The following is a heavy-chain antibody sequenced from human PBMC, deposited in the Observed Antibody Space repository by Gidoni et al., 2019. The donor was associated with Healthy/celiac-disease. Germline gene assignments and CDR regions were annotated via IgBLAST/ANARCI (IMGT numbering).Heavy chain of an antibody. J-gene: IGHJ2*01. V-gene: IGHV4-59*08. D-gene: IGHD2-8*02. Sequence: QVQLQESGPGLVKPSVTLSLPCTVSGCSISSYYWSWIRQPPGKGLEWIGYIYYGGSTNYNPSLKSRDTISVDTSKNQFSLKLSSVTAADTAVYYCARLLVAVPWYFDLWGRGTLVTVSS. CDR1: GCSISSYY. CDR3: ARLLVAVPWYFDL. CDR2: IYYGGST.